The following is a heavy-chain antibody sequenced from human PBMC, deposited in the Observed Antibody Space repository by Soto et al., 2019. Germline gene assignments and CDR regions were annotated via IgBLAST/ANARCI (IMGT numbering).Heavy chain of an antibody. D-gene: IGHD4-17*01. CDR3: ANSYGDYVSY. J-gene: IGHJ4*02. CDR1: GGSISSSTYY. CDR2: IYYSGST. V-gene: IGHV4-39*02. Sequence: QLQLQESGPGLVKPSETLSLTCTVSGGSISSSTYYWGWIRQPPGKGLEWIGSIYYSGSTYYNPSLKSRVPISVAPPKNRFSLKRTFVPAAYPVVYYCANSYGDYVSYWGQGTLVTVSS.